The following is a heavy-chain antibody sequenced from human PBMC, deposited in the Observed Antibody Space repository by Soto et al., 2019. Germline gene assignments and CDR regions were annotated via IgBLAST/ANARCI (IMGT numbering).Heavy chain of an antibody. CDR3: ATRSVLRQIDY. CDR2: IYDSERT. Sequence: PSATXSLTCTFSVYSVSIGRRFWSWIRQPPGKGLEWIGYIYDSERTNYSPSLKSRVTISQDTSENQLSLKLTSATAADTAVYYCATRSVLRQIDYWGRGTLVTVSS. J-gene: IGHJ4*02. D-gene: IGHD3-10*01. CDR1: VYSVSIGRRF. V-gene: IGHV4-61*01.